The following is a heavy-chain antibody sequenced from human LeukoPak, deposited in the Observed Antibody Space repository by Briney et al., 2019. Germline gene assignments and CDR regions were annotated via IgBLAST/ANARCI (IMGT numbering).Heavy chain of an antibody. D-gene: IGHD4-17*01. CDR3: ARRTYGEFDY. V-gene: IGHV4-34*01. J-gene: IGHJ4*02. CDR2: INHSGST. Sequence: SETLSLTXAVYGGSFSGYYWSWIRQPPGKGLEWIGEINHSGSTNYNPSLKSRVTISVDTSKNQFSLKLSSVTAADTAVYYCARRTYGEFDYWGQGTLVTVSS. CDR1: GGSFSGYY.